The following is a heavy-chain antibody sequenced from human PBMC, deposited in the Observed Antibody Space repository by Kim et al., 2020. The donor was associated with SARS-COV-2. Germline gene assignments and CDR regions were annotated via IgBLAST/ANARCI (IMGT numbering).Heavy chain of an antibody. Sequence: PSHKSRVTISVDTSKNQFSLKLSSVTAADTAVYYCASTLYYDYVWGSYESWGQGTLVTVSS. CDR3: ASTLYYDYVWGSYES. D-gene: IGHD3-16*01. V-gene: IGHV4-34*01. J-gene: IGHJ4*02.